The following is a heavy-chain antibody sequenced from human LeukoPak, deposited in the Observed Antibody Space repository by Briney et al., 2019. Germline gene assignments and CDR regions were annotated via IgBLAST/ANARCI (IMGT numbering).Heavy chain of an antibody. CDR2: IKSKIDGGTI. D-gene: IGHD6-25*01. CDR3: TTRRQDGC. J-gene: IGHJ4*02. V-gene: IGHV3-15*01. CDR1: GFTFSDAW. Sequence: GGSLRLSCVASGFTFSDAWMSWVRQAPGKGLEWVGRIKSKIDGGTIDYGAPVKGRFTISRDDSRDTLYLQMNSLKTEDTAVYYCTTRRQDGCWGQGTLVTVS.